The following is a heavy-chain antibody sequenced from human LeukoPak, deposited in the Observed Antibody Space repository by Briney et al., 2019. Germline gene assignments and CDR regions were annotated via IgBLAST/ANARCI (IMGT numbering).Heavy chain of an antibody. V-gene: IGHV4-39*01. CDR3: ARQPKTVIAVAGNFDY. J-gene: IGHJ4*02. D-gene: IGHD6-19*01. Sequence: SETLSLTCTVSGGSISSSSYYWGWIRQPPGKGLEWTGSIYYSGSTYYNPSLKSRVTISVDTSKNQFSLKLSSVTAADTAVYYCARQPKTVIAVAGNFDYWGRGTLVTVSS. CDR2: IYYSGST. CDR1: GGSISSSSYY.